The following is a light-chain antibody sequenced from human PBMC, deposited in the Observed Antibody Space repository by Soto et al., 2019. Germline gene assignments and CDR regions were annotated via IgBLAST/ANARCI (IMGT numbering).Light chain of an antibody. CDR3: QHYRT. Sequence: EIVLTQSPGTLSLSPGGRATLSCRASQSVSSSSLAWYQQNPGQAPRLLIYEASSRATGIPDRFSGSGSGIDFTLTISRLEPEDFAVYYCQHYRTFGQGTKVDIK. CDR2: EAS. CDR1: QSVSSSS. J-gene: IGKJ1*01. V-gene: IGKV3-20*01.